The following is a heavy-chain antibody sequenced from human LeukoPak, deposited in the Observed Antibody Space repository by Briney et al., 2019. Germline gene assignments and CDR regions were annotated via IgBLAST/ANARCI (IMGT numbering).Heavy chain of an antibody. Sequence: GASVKVSCKASGYTFTGYYMHWVRQAPGQGLEWMGWIHPNSGGTNYAQKFQGRVTMTRDTSISTAYMELSRLRSDDTAVYYCAREEGWNDLDYFDYWGQGTLVTVSS. J-gene: IGHJ4*02. V-gene: IGHV1-2*02. CDR1: GYTFTGYY. CDR3: AREEGWNDLDYFDY. CDR2: IHPNSGGT. D-gene: IGHD1-1*01.